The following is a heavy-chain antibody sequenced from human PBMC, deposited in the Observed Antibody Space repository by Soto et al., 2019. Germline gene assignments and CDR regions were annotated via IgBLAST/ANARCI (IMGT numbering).Heavy chain of an antibody. CDR1: GYTFTSYY. D-gene: IGHD6-13*01. Sequence: ASVKVSCKASGYTFTSYYMHWVRQAPGQGLEWMGIINPSGGSTSYAQKFQGRVTMTRDTSTSTVYMELSSLRSEDTAVYYCARYGAAAGNYYYYYMDVWGKGTTVTVSS. V-gene: IGHV1-46*01. CDR3: ARYGAAAGNYYYYYMDV. CDR2: INPSGGST. J-gene: IGHJ6*03.